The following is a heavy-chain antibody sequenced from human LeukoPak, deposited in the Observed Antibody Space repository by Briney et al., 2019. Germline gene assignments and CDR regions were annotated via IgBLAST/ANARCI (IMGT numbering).Heavy chain of an antibody. J-gene: IGHJ3*02. CDR3: ARDRWPSNYDILTGYWGGAFDI. V-gene: IGHV1-2*02. CDR1: GYTFTGYY. Sequence: GASVKVSCKASGYTFTGYYMHWVRQAPGQGLEWVGWINPNSGGTNYAQKFQGRVTMTRDTSISTAYMELSRLRSDDTAGYYCARDRWPSNYDILTGYWGGAFDIWGQGTMVTVSS. D-gene: IGHD3-9*01. CDR2: INPNSGGT.